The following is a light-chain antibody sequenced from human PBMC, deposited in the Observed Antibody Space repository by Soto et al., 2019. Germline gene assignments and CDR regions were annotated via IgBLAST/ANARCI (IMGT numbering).Light chain of an antibody. CDR2: RAS. Sequence: DIQMTQSPSTLSASIGDRVTITCRASQSIRMWLAWYQQKPGKAPKLLIYRASTLESGVPSRFSGSESGTEFNLTISSLQPDDFATYYCQQYNNYPYTLGQGTKLEI. V-gene: IGKV1-5*03. J-gene: IGKJ2*01. CDR1: QSIRMW. CDR3: QQYNNYPYT.